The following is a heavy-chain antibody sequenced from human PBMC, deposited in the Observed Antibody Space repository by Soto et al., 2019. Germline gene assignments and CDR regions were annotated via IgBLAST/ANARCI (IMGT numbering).Heavy chain of an antibody. CDR3: AREPPETPPDY. V-gene: IGHV1-18*01. CDR2: ISSKNGNT. Sequence: QVQLVQSGADVTKPGASVKVSCKASGYTFSDYGVSWVRQAPGQGLEWMGWISSKNGNTNFAQKFRGRVTMTTDPSTSTVYMELRSLRPDDTAVYYCAREPPETPPDYWGQGTLVTVSS. CDR1: GYTFSDYG. J-gene: IGHJ4*02.